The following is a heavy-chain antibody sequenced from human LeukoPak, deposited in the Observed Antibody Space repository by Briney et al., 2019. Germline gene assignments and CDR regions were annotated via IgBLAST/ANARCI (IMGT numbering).Heavy chain of an antibody. D-gene: IGHD1-1*01. CDR3: ARQGGTQRRPDAFDI. CDR1: GGSISSYY. V-gene: IGHV4-59*08. Sequence: SETLSLTCTVSGGSISSYYWSWIRQPPGKGLEWIGYIYYSGSTNYNPSLKSRVTISVDTSKNQFSLKLSSVTAADTAVYYCARQGGTQRRPDAFDIWGQGTMVTVSS. J-gene: IGHJ3*02. CDR2: IYYSGST.